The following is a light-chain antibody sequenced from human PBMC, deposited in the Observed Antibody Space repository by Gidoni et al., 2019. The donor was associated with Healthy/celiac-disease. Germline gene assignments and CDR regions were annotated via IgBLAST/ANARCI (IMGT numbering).Light chain of an antibody. J-gene: IGKJ1*01. V-gene: IGKV3-15*01. CDR3: QQYNNWSRT. CDR1: QSVSSN. Sequence: EIVMTQFPATLSVSPGERATLSCRASQSVSSNLAWYQQKPGQAPRLLIYDASTSATGNPARLSGSGSAREFTLTISSMQSEDFAVYYCQQYNNWSRTFGQGTKVEIK. CDR2: DAS.